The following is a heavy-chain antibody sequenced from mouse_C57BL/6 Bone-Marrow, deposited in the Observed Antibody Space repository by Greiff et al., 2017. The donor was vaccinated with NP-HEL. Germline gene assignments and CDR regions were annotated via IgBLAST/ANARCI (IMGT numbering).Heavy chain of an antibody. CDR1: GFTFSSYG. J-gene: IGHJ1*03. CDR2: ISSGGSYT. CDR3: ARLLRPLDV. Sequence: EVKLLESGGDLVKPGGSLKLSCAASGFTFSSYGMSWVRQTPDKRLEWVATISSGGSYTYYPDSVKGRFTISRDNAKNTLYLQMSSLKSEDTAMYYRARLLRPLDVWGTGTTVTVSS. D-gene: IGHD1-2*01. V-gene: IGHV5-6*01.